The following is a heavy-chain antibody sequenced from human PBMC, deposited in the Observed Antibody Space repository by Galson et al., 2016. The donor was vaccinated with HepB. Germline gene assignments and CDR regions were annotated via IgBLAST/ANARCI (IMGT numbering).Heavy chain of an antibody. CDR1: GFTLSRYT. CDR3: ARDEWRISNYFDH. J-gene: IGHJ4*02. D-gene: IGHD3-3*01. V-gene: IGHV3-30*04. Sequence: SLRLSCAVSGFTLSRYTMHWVRQAPGRGLEWVALISHDGSGKYYADSVKGRFTVSRDNSKKTLYLMMDTLRTDDTGVYYCARDEWRISNYFDHWGQGTLVTVSS. CDR2: ISHDGSGK.